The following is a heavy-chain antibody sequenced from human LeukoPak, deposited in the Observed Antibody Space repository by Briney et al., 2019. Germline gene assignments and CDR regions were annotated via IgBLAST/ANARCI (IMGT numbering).Heavy chain of an antibody. CDR2: ISAYNGNT. J-gene: IGHJ4*02. V-gene: IGHV1-18*01. Sequence: GAPVKVSCKASGYTFTNYGISWVRQAPGQGLEWMGWISAYNGNTNYAQKLQGRVTMTTYTSTSTAYMELRSLRSDDTAVYYCARAVAGIAAAGSDYWGQGTLVTVSS. D-gene: IGHD6-13*01. CDR1: GYTFTNYG. CDR3: ARAVAGIAAAGSDY.